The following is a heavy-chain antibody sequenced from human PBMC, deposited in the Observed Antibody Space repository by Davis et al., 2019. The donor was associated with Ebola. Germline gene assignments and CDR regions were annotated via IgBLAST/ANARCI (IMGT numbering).Heavy chain of an antibody. Sequence: ADSVKVSCKASGYTFTSYGISWVRQTPGQGLEWMGWINPNSGGTNYAQKFQGRVTMTRDTSISTAYMELSRLRSDDTAVYYCARDNNYDYVWGSYRPNNWFDPWGQGTLVTVSS. CDR3: ARDNNYDYVWGSYRPNNWFDP. V-gene: IGHV1-2*02. J-gene: IGHJ5*02. CDR1: GYTFTSYG. CDR2: INPNSGGT. D-gene: IGHD3-16*02.